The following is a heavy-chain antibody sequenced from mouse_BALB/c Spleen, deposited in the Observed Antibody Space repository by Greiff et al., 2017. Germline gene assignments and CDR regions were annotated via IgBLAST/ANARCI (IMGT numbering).Heavy chain of an antibody. D-gene: IGHD1-1*01. J-gene: IGHJ1*01. CDR3: ARPYYYGSSHGYFDV. CDR1: GFAFSSYD. Sequence: EVKLMESGGGLVKPGGSLKLSCAASGFAFSSYDMSWVRQTPEKRLEWVAYISSGGGSTYYPDTVKGRFTISRDNAKNTLYLQMSSLKSEDTAMYYCARPYYYGSSHGYFDVWGAGTTVTVSS. V-gene: IGHV5-12-1*01. CDR2: ISSGGGST.